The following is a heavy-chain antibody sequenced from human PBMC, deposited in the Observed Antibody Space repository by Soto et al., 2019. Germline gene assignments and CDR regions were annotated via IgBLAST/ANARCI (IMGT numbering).Heavy chain of an antibody. CDR3: AVITIFGVAPAWFDP. Sequence: ASVKVSCKASGYTFTSYGISWVRQAPGQGLEWMGWISAYNGNTNYAQKLQGRVTMTTDTSTSTAYMELRSLRSDDTAVYYCAVITIFGVAPAWFDPWGQGTLVTVSS. CDR1: GYTFTSYG. D-gene: IGHD3-3*01. CDR2: ISAYNGNT. V-gene: IGHV1-18*01. J-gene: IGHJ5*02.